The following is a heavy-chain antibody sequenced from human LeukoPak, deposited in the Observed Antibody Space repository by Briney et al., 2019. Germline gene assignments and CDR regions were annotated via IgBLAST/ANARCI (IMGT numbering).Heavy chain of an antibody. CDR2: ISAYNGNT. CDR1: GYTFTSYG. J-gene: IGHJ4*02. Sequence: ASVKVSCKASGYTFTSYGISWVRHAPGQGLGWMGWISAYNGNTNYAQKPQGRVTMTTDTPTSAAYMELSSLRSDDTAVYYCTSGLVWFGELLGYFDYWGQGTLVTVSS. D-gene: IGHD3-10*01. V-gene: IGHV1-18*01. CDR3: TSGLVWFGELLGYFDY.